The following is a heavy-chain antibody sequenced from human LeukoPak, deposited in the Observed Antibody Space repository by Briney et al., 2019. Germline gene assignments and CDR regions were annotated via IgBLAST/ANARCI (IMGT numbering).Heavy chain of an antibody. D-gene: IGHD3-10*01. Sequence: ASVKVSCKASVYTFTGYYMHWVRQAPGQGLEWMGWINPNSGGTNYAQKFQGRVTMTRDTSISTAYMELSRLRSDDTAVYYCARDRPLDADDYYGFYYFDYWGQGTLVTVSS. CDR1: VYTFTGYY. CDR2: INPNSGGT. J-gene: IGHJ4*02. CDR3: ARDRPLDADDYYGFYYFDY. V-gene: IGHV1-2*02.